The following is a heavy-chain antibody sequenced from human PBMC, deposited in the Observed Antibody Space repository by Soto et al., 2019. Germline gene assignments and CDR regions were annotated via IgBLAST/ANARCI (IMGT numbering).Heavy chain of an antibody. J-gene: IGHJ4*02. V-gene: IGHV4-59*01. CDR1: GTSISSYY. CDR2: IHYSGTT. Sequence: ASETLSLTCTVSGTSISSYYWSWIRQPPGKGLEWIANIHYSGTTNYNPSLASRVTLSLDTSKNQFSLKLSSVTASDTAVYYCAREDDFWSGYNVWGQGTLVTVSS. CDR3: AREDDFWSGYNV. D-gene: IGHD3-3*01.